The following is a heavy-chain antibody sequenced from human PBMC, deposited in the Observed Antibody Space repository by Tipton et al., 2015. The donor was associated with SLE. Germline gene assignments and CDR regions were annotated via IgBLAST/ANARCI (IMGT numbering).Heavy chain of an antibody. CDR1: GGSISSGSYY. D-gene: IGHD6-13*01. Sequence: SLTCTVSGGSISSGSYYWSWIRQPAGKGLEWIGRIYTSGSTNYNPSLKSRVTISVDTSKNQFSLKLSSVTAADTAVYYCARFIAAAGILYWGQGTLVTVSS. J-gene: IGHJ4*02. CDR2: IYTSGST. V-gene: IGHV4-61*02. CDR3: ARFIAAAGILY.